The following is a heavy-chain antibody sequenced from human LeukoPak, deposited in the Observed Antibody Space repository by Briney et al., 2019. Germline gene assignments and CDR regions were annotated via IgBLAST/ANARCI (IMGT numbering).Heavy chain of an antibody. CDR2: ISSSSSSYI. CDR3: ARDVVFDY. J-gene: IGHJ4*02. Sequence: GGSLRLSCVASGFTFSYSWMIWVRQAPGKGLEWVSSISSSSSSYIYYADSVKGRFTISRDNAKNSLYLQMNSLRAEDTAVYYCARDVVFDYWGQGTLVTVSS. V-gene: IGHV3-21*01. CDR1: GFTFSYSW.